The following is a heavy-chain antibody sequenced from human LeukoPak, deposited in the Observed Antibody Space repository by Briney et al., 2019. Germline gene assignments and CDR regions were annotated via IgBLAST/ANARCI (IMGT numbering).Heavy chain of an antibody. D-gene: IGHD2-21*02. CDR1: GYTFTSYD. J-gene: IGHJ3*02. Sequence: GASVKVSCKASGYTFTSYDINWVRQATGQGLEWMGWMNPNSGNTGYAQKFQGRVTMTRNTSISTAYMELSSLRSEDTAVYYCASSPGVVVVTALRLDAFDIWGQGTMVTVSS. CDR2: MNPNSGNT. CDR3: ASSPGVVVVTALRLDAFDI. V-gene: IGHV1-8*01.